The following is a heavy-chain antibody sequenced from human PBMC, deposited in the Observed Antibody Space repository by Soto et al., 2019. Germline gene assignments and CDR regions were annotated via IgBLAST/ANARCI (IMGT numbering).Heavy chain of an antibody. CDR1: GGTFNSYA. J-gene: IGHJ6*02. V-gene: IGHV1-69*12. D-gene: IGHD3-22*01. CDR2: TITMFGTT. CDR3: PRCGLRYHSIGYSLGIDGMDV. Sequence: QVQLVQSGAEVTKPESSVRVSCKASGGTFNSYAITWVRQAPGPGLEWMGGTITMFGTTKYAEKFPGRVTMTADESPNTAFMELRSLRSADTAVYYSPRCGLRYHSIGYSLGIDGMDVRGQGTRVIVSS.